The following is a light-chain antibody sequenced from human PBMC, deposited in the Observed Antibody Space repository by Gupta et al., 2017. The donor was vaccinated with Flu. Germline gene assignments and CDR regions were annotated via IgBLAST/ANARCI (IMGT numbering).Light chain of an antibody. CDR1: SIGGKT. J-gene: IGLJ3*02. CDR2: DDA. CDR3: QVWDSASDHRV. Sequence: SSVLTQPPSLSVAPGQTARITCGGDSIGGKTVHWYQQQAGQAPVLLIYDDAVRPSGIPERFSGSNPGSTASLTISGVEVGDEADYYCQVWDSASDHRVFGGGTRLTVL. V-gene: IGLV3-21*02.